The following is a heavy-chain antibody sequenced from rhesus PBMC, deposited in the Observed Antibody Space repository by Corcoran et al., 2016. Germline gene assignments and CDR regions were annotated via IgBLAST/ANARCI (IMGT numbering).Heavy chain of an antibody. J-gene: IGHJ6*01. D-gene: IGHD4-29*01. V-gene: IGHV4S11*01. CDR1: GGSIKRHY. Sequence: QLQLQESGPGLVKPSETLALTCAVSGGSIKRHYWSWISQAPGQGMEWIGHIFGNGIYTICNPSLKSRVTLSVDTSKNQLSLELSSVTAADTAMYYCAKLEVAATGYGLDSWGQGVVFTVSS. CDR2: IFGNGIYT. CDR3: AKLEVAATGYGLDS.